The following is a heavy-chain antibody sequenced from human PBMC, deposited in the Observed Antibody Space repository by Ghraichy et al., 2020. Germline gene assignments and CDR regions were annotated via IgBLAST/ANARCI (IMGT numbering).Heavy chain of an antibody. Sequence: SCAASGFTFSRSGMHWVRQAPGKGLEWVAIIWFDGSKRYYADSVKGRFTISRDNSNNMLDLQMNSLRAEDTAVYYCARDYRTGYIDYWGQGTPVTVSS. D-gene: IGHD3-9*01. CDR2: IWFDGSKR. V-gene: IGHV3-33*01. J-gene: IGHJ4*02. CDR3: ARDYRTGYIDY. CDR1: GFTFSRSG.